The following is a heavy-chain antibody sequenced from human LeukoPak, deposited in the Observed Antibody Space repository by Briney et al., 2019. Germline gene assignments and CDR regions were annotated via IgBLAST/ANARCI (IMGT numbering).Heavy chain of an antibody. D-gene: IGHD7-27*01. J-gene: IGHJ2*01. CDR3: AKGHWGDWHFDL. CDR2: FSSGGSST. CDR1: GFTFSSYD. Sequence: GGSLRLSCAASGFTFSSYDMSWVRQAPGKGLEWVSTFSSGGSSTYYADSVKGRFTISRDNSKNTLYLQMNSLRAEDTAVYYCAKGHWGDWHFDLWGRGTLVTVSS. V-gene: IGHV3-23*01.